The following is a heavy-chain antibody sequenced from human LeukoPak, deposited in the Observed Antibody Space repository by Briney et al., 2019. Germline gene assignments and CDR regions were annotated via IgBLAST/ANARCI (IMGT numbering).Heavy chain of an antibody. CDR3: ARGGIGELLENNFDY. CDR2: IYYSGST. Sequence: SETLSLTCPVSGGSISSYYWSWIRQPPGRGLEWIGYIYYSGSTNYNPSLKSRVTISVDTSKNQFSLEVNSVTAADTAVYYCARGGIGELLENNFDYWGQGTLVTVSS. D-gene: IGHD3-10*01. CDR1: GGSISSYY. J-gene: IGHJ4*02. V-gene: IGHV4-59*01.